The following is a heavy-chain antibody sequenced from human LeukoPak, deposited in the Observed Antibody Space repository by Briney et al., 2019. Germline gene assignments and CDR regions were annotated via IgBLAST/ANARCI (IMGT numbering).Heavy chain of an antibody. V-gene: IGHV3-33*06. J-gene: IGHJ4*02. CDR3: AQEGDFGTSAFDY. CDR1: GFTFRNYI. D-gene: IGHD4/OR15-4a*01. Sequence: GGSLRLSCVASGFTFRNYIMHWVRQAPGKGLEWVAVVCPNEYRNIYADSVRGRFTISRDSFKNTLYLHMSRLRAEDTAIYYFAQEGDFGTSAFDYWGQGTLVTVSS. CDR2: VCPNEYRN.